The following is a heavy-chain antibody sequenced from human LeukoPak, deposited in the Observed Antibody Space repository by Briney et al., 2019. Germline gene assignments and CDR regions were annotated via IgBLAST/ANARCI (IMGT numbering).Heavy chain of an antibody. CDR1: GYTFIDYY. CDR3: ARGGGRYSVDY. V-gene: IGHV1-2*02. D-gene: IGHD1-26*01. CDR2: ISPDSGGT. J-gene: IGHJ4*02. Sequence: ASVKVSCKASGYTFIDYYMHWVRQAPGQGLEWIGWISPDSGGTKYVQKFQGRVTMTRDTSITTVYMELSGLSFDDTAVYYCARGGGRYSVDYWGQGTLVIVSS.